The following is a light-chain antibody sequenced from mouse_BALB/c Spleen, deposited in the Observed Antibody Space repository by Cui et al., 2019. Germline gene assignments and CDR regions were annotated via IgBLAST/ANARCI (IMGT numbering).Light chain of an antibody. J-gene: IGKJ1*01. Sequence: QIVLTQSPAFMSASPGEKVTMTCSASSSVSYMYWYQQKPRSSPKPWIYLTSNLASGVPARFSGSGSGTSYSLTISSMEAEDAATYYCQQWSSNPRTFGGGTKLEIK. CDR3: QQWSSNPRT. CDR2: LTS. V-gene: IGKV4-68*01. CDR1: SSVSY.